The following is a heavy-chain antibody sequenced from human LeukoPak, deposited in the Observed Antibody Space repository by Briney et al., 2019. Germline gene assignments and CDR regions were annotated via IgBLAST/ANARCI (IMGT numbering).Heavy chain of an antibody. CDR3: ARANYYDNSGYSRGAFDI. CDR2: INHSGST. J-gene: IGHJ3*02. D-gene: IGHD3-22*01. V-gene: IGHV4-34*01. CDR1: GGSFSGYY. Sequence: PSETLSLTCAVYGGSFSGYYWSWIRQPPGKGLEWIGEINHSGSTNYNPSLKSRVTISVDTSKNQFSLKLSSVTAADTALYYSARANYYDNSGYSRGAFDIWGPGTMVTVSS.